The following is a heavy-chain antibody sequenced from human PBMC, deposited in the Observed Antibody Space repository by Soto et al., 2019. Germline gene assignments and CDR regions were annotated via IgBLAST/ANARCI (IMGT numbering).Heavy chain of an antibody. V-gene: IGHV4-34*01. Sequence: QVQLQQWGAGLLKPSETLSLNCAVNGGSLSGYYWSWIRQPPGKGLEWIGEIKDGGRTNYSPYLNSRATISSDTSNNRFSLRLYSVTAADTGVYYRARGQEGVVATHWDQGTLVTVPS. CDR3: ARGQEGVVATH. D-gene: IGHD5-12*01. CDR1: GGSLSGYY. J-gene: IGHJ4*02. CDR2: IKDGGRT.